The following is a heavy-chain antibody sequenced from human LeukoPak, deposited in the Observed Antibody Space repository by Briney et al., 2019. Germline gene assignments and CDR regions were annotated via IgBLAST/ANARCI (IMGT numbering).Heavy chain of an antibody. CDR2: INHSGST. CDR1: GGSFSGYY. D-gene: IGHD2-15*01. V-gene: IGHV4-34*01. Sequence: KPSETLSLTCAVYGGSFSGYYWSWIRQPPGKGLEWIGEINHSGSTNYNPSLKSRVTISVDTSKNQFSLKLSSVTAADTAVYYCARKGGPLTLAHYFDYWGQGTLVTVSS. CDR3: ARKGGPLTLAHYFDY. J-gene: IGHJ4*02.